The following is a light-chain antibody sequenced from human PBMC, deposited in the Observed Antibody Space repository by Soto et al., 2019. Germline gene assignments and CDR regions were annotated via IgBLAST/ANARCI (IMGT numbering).Light chain of an antibody. CDR2: AVS. CDR3: KQSKQLPIT. J-gene: IGKJ5*01. CDR1: QSLLHSDGKTH. V-gene: IGKV2D-29*01. Sequence: DLVMTQTPLSLSVTPGQPASISCNSSQSLLHSDGKTHLFWYLQKPGQPPHLLIYAVSNRFSGVPGRFSGSGPGTDFTMNISRVEAEDVGVYYCKQSKQLPITFGQGTRLEIK.